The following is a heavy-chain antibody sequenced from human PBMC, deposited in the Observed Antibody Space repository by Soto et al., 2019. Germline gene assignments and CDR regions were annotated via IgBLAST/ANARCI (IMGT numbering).Heavy chain of an antibody. CDR1: GGTFSSYA. V-gene: IGHV1-69*01. J-gene: IGHJ3*02. Sequence: QVQLVQSGAEVKKPGSSVKVSCKASGGTFSSYAISWVRQAPGQGLEWMGGIIPIFGTANYAQKFQGRVTITADECASTAYMELSSVRSEDTAVYYCARGGPIFYDSSGYYYVGHAFDIWGQGTMVTVSS. CDR2: IIPIFGTA. CDR3: ARGGPIFYDSSGYYYVGHAFDI. D-gene: IGHD3-22*01.